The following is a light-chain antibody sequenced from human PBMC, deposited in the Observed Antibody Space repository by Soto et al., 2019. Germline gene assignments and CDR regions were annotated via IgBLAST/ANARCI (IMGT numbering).Light chain of an antibody. Sequence: EIVLTQSPATLSLSPGEGATLSWRASQSVSSYLAWYQQKPGQAPRLLIYGASDRATGIPDRFSGSGSGTDFTLTISRLEPEDFAVYYCQQYGDSPWTFGQGTKVDIK. J-gene: IGKJ1*01. V-gene: IGKV3-20*01. CDR2: GAS. CDR3: QQYGDSPWT. CDR1: QSVSSY.